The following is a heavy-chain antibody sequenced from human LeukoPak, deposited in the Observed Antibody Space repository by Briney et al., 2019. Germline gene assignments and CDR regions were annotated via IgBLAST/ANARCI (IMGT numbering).Heavy chain of an antibody. V-gene: IGHV4-59*01. CDR3: ASGYDFWSGYYYYGMDV. J-gene: IGHJ6*02. Sequence: SETLSLTCTVSGGSISSYYWSWIRQPPGKGLEWIGYNYYSGSTNYNPSLKSRVTISVDTSKNQFSLKLSSVTTADTAVYYCASGYDFWSGYYYYGMDVWGQGTTVTVSS. D-gene: IGHD3-3*01. CDR1: GGSISSYY. CDR2: NYYSGST.